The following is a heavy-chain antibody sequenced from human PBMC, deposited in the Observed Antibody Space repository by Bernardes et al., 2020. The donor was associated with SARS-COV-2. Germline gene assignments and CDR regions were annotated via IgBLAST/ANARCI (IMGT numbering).Heavy chain of an antibody. D-gene: IGHD2-15*01. Sequence: ASVKVSCRTSGYTFSYFAISWVRQAPGQGLEWMGWISSYTGNIKYAQRFQDRLTLTTDTSATTAYMELRGLTSDDTAVYYCARDQAGSGMPIDYWGQGTLVTVSS. J-gene: IGHJ4*02. CDR3: ARDQAGSGMPIDY. CDR2: ISSYTGNI. CDR1: GYTFSYFA. V-gene: IGHV1-18*01.